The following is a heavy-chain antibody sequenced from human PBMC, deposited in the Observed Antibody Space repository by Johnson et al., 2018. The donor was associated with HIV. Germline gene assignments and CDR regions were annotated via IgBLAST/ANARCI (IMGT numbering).Heavy chain of an antibody. Sequence: QVQLVESGGGVVQPGRSLRLSCAASGFTFSRYAMHWVRQAPGKGLEWVAVISYHGSNKYYADSVKGRFTISRDNSKNTLCLQMNSLRAEDTAVYYCARGVVGVLSNAFDIWGQGTMVIVSS. CDR3: ARGVVGVLSNAFDI. CDR1: GFTFSRYA. J-gene: IGHJ3*02. CDR2: ISYHGSNK. D-gene: IGHD1-26*01. V-gene: IGHV3-30-3*01.